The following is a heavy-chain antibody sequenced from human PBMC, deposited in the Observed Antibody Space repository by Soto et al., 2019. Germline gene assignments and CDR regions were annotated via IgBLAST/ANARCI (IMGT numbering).Heavy chain of an antibody. V-gene: IGHV2-5*02. J-gene: IGHJ4*02. D-gene: IGHD3-3*01. CDR3: AHRVLRTVFGLVTTTAIYFDF. CDR1: GFSLTTSGVG. CDR2: IYWDDDK. Sequence: QITLNESGPTVVRSTETLTLTCRFSGFSLTTSGVGVGWIRQSPGKAPEWLAPIYWDDDKRYSASLKSRLTITKDTSKNQVVLSVSDLDPTDTATYYCAHRVLRTVFGLVTTTAIYFDFWGQGTPVAVSS.